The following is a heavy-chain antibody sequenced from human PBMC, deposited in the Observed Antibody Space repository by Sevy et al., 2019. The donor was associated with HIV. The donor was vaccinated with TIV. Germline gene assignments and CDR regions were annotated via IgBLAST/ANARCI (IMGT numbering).Heavy chain of an antibody. CDR1: GFTFSRNA. CDR3: AKKAVTTTTAGYYFDS. CDR2: ITGSGGST. D-gene: IGHD4-4*01. V-gene: IGHV3-23*01. J-gene: IGHJ4*02. Sequence: GGSLRLSCAASGFTFSRNAMSWVRQAPGKGLEWASGITGSGGSTYYADSVKGRFTISRDNSKNTLYLQMNSLRVEDTAVYSCAKKAVTTTTAGYYFDSWGQGTLVTVSS.